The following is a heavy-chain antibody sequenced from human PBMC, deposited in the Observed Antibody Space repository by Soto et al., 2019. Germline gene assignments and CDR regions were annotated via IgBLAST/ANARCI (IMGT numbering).Heavy chain of an antibody. D-gene: IGHD5-18*01. CDR3: ARREIRDTDAFDI. CDR1: GGSISSGGYY. V-gene: IGHV4-31*03. Sequence: QVQLQESGPGLVKPSQTLSLTCTVSGGSISSGGYYWSWIRQHPGEGLEWIGYIYYSGSTYYNPSLKSRVTISVDTSKNQFSLKLSSVTSADTAVYYCARREIRDTDAFDIWGQGTMVTVSS. CDR2: IYYSGST. J-gene: IGHJ3*02.